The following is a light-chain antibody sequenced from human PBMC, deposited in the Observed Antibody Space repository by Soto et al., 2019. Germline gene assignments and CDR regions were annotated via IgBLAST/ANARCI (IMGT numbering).Light chain of an antibody. CDR3: SSYTTSNTRQIV. Sequence: GSPGQSITISCTGTSSDVGGYNYVSWYQHHPGKAPKLIIYDVTNRPSGVSNPFSGSKSGNTASLTISGLQPEDEADYYCSSYTTSNTRQIVFGTGTKVTVL. CDR2: DVT. V-gene: IGLV2-14*03. J-gene: IGLJ1*01. CDR1: SSDVGGYNY.